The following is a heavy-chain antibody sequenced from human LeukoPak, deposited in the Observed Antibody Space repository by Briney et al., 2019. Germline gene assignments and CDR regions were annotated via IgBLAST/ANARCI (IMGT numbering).Heavy chain of an antibody. Sequence: GGSLRLSCAASGFTFDDYAMHWVRQAPGKGLEWVSGISWNSGSIGYADSVKGRFTVSRDNAKNSLYLQMNSLRAEDTALYYCASAYDFWSGYPNYWGQGTLITVSS. D-gene: IGHD3-3*01. V-gene: IGHV3-9*01. CDR3: ASAYDFWSGYPNY. CDR2: ISWNSGSI. J-gene: IGHJ4*02. CDR1: GFTFDDYA.